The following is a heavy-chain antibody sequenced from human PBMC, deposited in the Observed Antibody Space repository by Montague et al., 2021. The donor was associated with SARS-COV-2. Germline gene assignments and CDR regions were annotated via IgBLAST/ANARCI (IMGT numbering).Heavy chain of an antibody. D-gene: IGHD3-9*01. CDR3: AHFGILRYFDP. CDR2: IYGDDDN. V-gene: IGHV2-5*02. Sequence: PVLVKPTQILTLTCTFSGFSLSTSEVGVGWIRQPPGKAPEFLALIYGDDDNRYKPSLKSRLTITKVTSKNQVVLTMTNVDPVDTATYYCAHFGILRYFDPWGQGTLVTVSS. J-gene: IGHJ5*02. CDR1: GFSLSTSEVG.